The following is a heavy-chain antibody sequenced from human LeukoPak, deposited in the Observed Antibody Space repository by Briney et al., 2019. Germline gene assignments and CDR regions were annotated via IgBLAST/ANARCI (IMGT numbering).Heavy chain of an antibody. Sequence: ASVRVSCKTSGYTFTDYYIHWVRQAPGQGLEWMGWINPDSGYTNYAQKFQGRVTMTRDTSINTAYMELSRLTSDDTAVYYCATDPRTTVFGTFRYYYMDVWGEGTTVAVSS. CDR2: INPDSGYT. CDR1: GYTFTDYY. CDR3: ATDPRTTVFGTFRYYYMDV. D-gene: IGHD3-3*01. J-gene: IGHJ6*03. V-gene: IGHV1-2*02.